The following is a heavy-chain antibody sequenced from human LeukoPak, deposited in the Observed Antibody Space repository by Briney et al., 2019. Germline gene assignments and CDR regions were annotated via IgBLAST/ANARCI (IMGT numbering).Heavy chain of an antibody. Sequence: GGSLRLSCAASGFTFSSYAMSWVRQAPGKGLEWVSGISGSGDNTYYADSVKGRFTISRDNSKNTLYVQVNSLGTEDTAAYYCAKGSYYDSSGYYSALRYFDLWGRGTLVTVSS. D-gene: IGHD3-22*01. CDR2: ISGSGDNT. CDR1: GFTFSSYA. V-gene: IGHV3-23*01. CDR3: AKGSYYDSSGYYSALRYFDL. J-gene: IGHJ2*01.